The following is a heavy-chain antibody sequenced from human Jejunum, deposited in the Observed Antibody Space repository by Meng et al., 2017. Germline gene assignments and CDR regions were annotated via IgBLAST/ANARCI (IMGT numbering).Heavy chain of an antibody. J-gene: IGHJ4*02. D-gene: IGHD3-10*01. CDR1: GDSISNYY. Sequence: GSLRLSCTVSGDSISNYYLNWIRQPAGKGLEWIGRVYTSGSTDLNASLKSRVTMAVDTSSNQFSLKLTSVTAADTAVYFCARELGSSPIRGVMPRFDYWGQGTLVTVSS. V-gene: IGHV4-4*07. CDR2: VYTSGST. CDR3: ARELGSSPIRGVMPRFDY.